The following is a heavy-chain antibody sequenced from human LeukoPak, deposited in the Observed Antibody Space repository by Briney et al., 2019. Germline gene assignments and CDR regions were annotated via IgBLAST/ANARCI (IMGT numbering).Heavy chain of an antibody. CDR1: GFTFSTYT. D-gene: IGHD3-16*02. Sequence: GGSLRLSCAASGFTFSTYTMNWVRQAPGKGLEWVSSIGKNSDIYYADSVKGRFTISRDNAKNSLHLEVNSLRAEDTAMYYCARDLGVRLGELSSWGYWGQGTLVTVSS. V-gene: IGHV3-69-1*01. CDR3: ARDLGVRLGELSSWGY. J-gene: IGHJ4*02. CDR2: IGKNSDI.